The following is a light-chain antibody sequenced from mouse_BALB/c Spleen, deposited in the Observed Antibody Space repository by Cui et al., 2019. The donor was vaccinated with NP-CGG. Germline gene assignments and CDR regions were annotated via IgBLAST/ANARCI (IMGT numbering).Light chain of an antibody. CDR3: ALWYSNHWV. V-gene: IGLV1*01. Sequence: QAVVTTESALTTSPGETVTLTCRSSTGAVTTSNYANWVQEKPDHLFTGLIGGTNNRAPGVPARFSGSLIGDKAALIITGAQIEDEAIYFCALWYSNHWVFGGGTKLTVL. J-gene: IGLJ1*01. CDR2: GTN. CDR1: TGAVTTSNY.